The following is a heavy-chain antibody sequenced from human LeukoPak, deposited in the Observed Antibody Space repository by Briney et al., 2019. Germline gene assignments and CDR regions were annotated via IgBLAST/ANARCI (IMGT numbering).Heavy chain of an antibody. CDR3: ASARWPLPLPFDY. D-gene: IGHD5-24*01. J-gene: IGHJ4*02. V-gene: IGHV4-4*02. Sequence: PSGTLSLTCAVSGGSISSSNWWSWVRQPPGKGLEWIGEIYHSGSTNYNPSLKSRVTISVDKSKNQFSLKLSSVTAADTAVYYCASARWPLPLPFDYWGQGTLVTVSS. CDR2: IYHSGST. CDR1: GGSISSSNW.